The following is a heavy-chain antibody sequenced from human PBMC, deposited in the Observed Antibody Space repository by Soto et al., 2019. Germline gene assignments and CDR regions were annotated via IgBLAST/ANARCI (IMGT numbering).Heavy chain of an antibody. CDR2: ISGYNGDT. V-gene: IGHV1-18*04. Sequence: GASVKVSFKASGYPFTRYSIRLVRHAPGQGLEWMGWISGYNGDTEYSKNFQGRLTMTIDTSTTTASMELRSLRSDDTAVYYCARASLTIFGAPYGMDVWGQGTSVTVSS. J-gene: IGHJ6*02. CDR3: ARASLTIFGAPYGMDV. CDR1: GYPFTRYS. D-gene: IGHD3-3*01.